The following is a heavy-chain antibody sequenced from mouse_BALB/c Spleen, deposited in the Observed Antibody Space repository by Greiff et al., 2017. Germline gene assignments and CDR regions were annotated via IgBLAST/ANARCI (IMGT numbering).Heavy chain of an antibody. CDR3: ARGNMITAFAY. Sequence: QVQLQQPGAELVKPGASVKLSCKASGYTFTSYWMHWVKQRPGQGLEWIGEIDPSDSYTNYNQKFKGKATLTVDKSSSTAYMQLSSLTSEDSAVYYCARGNMITAFAYWGQGTLVTVSA. CDR1: GYTFTSYW. J-gene: IGHJ3*01. V-gene: IGHV1-69*02. D-gene: IGHD2-4*01. CDR2: IDPSDSYT.